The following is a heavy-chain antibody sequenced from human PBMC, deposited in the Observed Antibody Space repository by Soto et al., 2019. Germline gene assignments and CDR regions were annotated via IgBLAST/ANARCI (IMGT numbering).Heavy chain of an antibody. Sequence: GGSLRLSCAASGFTFSSYAMHWVRQAPGKGLEWVAVISYDGSNKYYADSVKGRFTISRDNSKNTLYLQMNSLRAEDTAVYYCARDLIAVAGTAFNAYFDYWGQGTLVTVSS. CDR2: ISYDGSNK. J-gene: IGHJ4*02. CDR1: GFTFSSYA. D-gene: IGHD6-19*01. CDR3: ARDLIAVAGTAFNAYFDY. V-gene: IGHV3-30-3*01.